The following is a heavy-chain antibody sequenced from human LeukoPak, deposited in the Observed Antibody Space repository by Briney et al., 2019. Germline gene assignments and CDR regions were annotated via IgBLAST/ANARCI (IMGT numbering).Heavy chain of an antibody. V-gene: IGHV1-2*02. J-gene: IGHJ4*02. Sequence: ASVKVSCKASGYTFTGYYMHWVRQAPGQGLEWMGWINPNSGGTNYAQKFQGRVTMTRDTSISTAYMELSRLRSDDTAVYYCASSPYSSSSRSYFDYWGQGTLVTVSS. CDR3: ASSPYSSSSRSYFDY. D-gene: IGHD6-6*01. CDR2: INPNSGGT. CDR1: GYTFTGYY.